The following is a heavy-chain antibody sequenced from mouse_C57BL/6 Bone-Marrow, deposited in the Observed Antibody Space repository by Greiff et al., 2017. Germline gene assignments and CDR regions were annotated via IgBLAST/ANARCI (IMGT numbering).Heavy chain of an antibody. CDR2: IYPRSGNT. V-gene: IGHV1-81*01. D-gene: IGHD1-1*01. J-gene: IGHJ3*01. Sequence: VHLVESGAELARPGASVKLSCKASGYTFTSYGISWVKQRTGQGLEWIGEIYPRSGNTYYNEKFKGKATLTADKSSSTAYMELRSLTSEDSAVYFCARSHYGSSLAWFAYWGQGTLVTVSA. CDR3: ARSHYGSSLAWFAY. CDR1: GYTFTSYG.